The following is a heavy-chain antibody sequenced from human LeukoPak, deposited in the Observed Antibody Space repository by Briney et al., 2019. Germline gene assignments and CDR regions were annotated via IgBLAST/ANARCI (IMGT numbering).Heavy chain of an antibody. D-gene: IGHD6-19*01. J-gene: IGHJ3*02. CDR2: IYSGGST. CDR3: TTESAVADAFDI. V-gene: IGHV3-66*01. Sequence: PGGSLRLSCAASGFTVSSNYMSWVRQAPGKGLEWVSVIYSGGSTYYADSVKGRFTISRDDSKNTLYLQMNSLKTEDTAVYYCTTESAVADAFDIWGQGTMVTVSS. CDR1: GFTVSSNY.